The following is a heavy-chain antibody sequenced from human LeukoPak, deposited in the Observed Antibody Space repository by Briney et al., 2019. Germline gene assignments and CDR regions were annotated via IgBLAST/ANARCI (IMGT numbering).Heavy chain of an antibody. D-gene: IGHD6-13*01. CDR1: GGSISSYY. V-gene: IGHV4-4*07. CDR2: IYTSGST. Sequence: SETLSLTCTVPGGSISSYYWSWIRQPAGKGLEWIGRIYTSGSTNYNPSLRSRVTMSVDTSKNQFSLKLSSVTAADTAVYYCARDNKIAAAFTYYYYYYMDVWGKGTTVTISS. J-gene: IGHJ6*03. CDR3: ARDNKIAAAFTYYYYYYMDV.